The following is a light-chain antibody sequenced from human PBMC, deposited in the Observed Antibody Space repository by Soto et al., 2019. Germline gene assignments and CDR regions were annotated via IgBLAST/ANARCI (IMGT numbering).Light chain of an antibody. CDR2: GAF. CDR1: QSVGSN. CDR3: QQYTNWPPSLT. V-gene: IGKV3-15*01. Sequence: EMEMTQSPATLSVSPGERATLSCRASQSVGSNLAWYQQKPGQAPRLLIYGAFIRATGIPARFSGSGSGTEFTLTLSSLQSEDFAVYYCQQYTNWPPSLTFGQGTKVEIK. J-gene: IGKJ1*01.